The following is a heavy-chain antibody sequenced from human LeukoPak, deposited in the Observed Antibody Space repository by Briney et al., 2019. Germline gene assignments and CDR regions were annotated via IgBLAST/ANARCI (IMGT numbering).Heavy chain of an antibody. CDR3: ARHGSGTYDY. V-gene: IGHV4-59*08. CDR2: ISYSGST. CDR1: GGSISSYY. J-gene: IGHJ4*02. D-gene: IGHD1-26*01. Sequence: PSETLSLTCTVSGGSISSYYWSWIRQPPGKGLEWIGCISYSGSTSYNPSLKSRVSISVDTTKNQFSLKLNSVTAADTAVYFCARHGSGTYDYWGQGTLVTVSS.